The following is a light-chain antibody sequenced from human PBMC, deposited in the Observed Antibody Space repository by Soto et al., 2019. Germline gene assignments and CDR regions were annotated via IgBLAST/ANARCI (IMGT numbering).Light chain of an antibody. Sequence: EVVLTQSPVTLSLSPGERATLSCRASQSVSSSYLAWYQQKPGQAPRLLIYDASSRAPGVPARFSGSGSGTDFTLTISSLEPEDFAVYYCQQRSNRLPITFGQGTRLEIK. J-gene: IGKJ5*01. CDR1: QSVSSSY. V-gene: IGKV3D-20*02. CDR2: DAS. CDR3: QQRSNRLPIT.